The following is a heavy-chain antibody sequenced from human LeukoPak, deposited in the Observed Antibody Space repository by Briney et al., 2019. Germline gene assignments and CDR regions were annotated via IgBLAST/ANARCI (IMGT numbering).Heavy chain of an antibody. J-gene: IGHJ5*02. CDR3: AKVQGYCSSTSCYDHWFDP. V-gene: IGHV3-23*01. CDR2: ISGSGGST. Sequence: PGGSLRLSCAASGFTFSSYAMSWVRQAPGKGLEWVSAISGSGGSTYYADSVKGRCTISRDNSKNTLYLQMNSLRAEDTDVYYCAKVQGYCSSTSCYDHWFDPWGQGTLVTVSS. D-gene: IGHD2-2*01. CDR1: GFTFSSYA.